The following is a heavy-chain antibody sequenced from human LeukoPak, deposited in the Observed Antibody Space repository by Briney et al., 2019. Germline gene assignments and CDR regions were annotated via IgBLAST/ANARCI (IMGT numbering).Heavy chain of an antibody. CDR1: GGSISSYY. D-gene: IGHD3-9*01. J-gene: IGHJ6*02. CDR2: IYYSGST. V-gene: IGHV4-59*01. Sequence: SETLSLTCTVSGGSISSYYWSWIRQPPGKGLEWIGYIYYSGSTNYNPSLKSRVTISVDTSKNQFSLKLSSVTAADTAVYYCARDFDHYYGMDVWGQGTTVTVSS. CDR3: ARDFDHYYGMDV.